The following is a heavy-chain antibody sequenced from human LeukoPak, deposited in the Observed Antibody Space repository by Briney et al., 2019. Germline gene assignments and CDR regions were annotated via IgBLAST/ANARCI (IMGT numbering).Heavy chain of an antibody. J-gene: IGHJ5*02. Sequence: GGSLRLSCAASGFTFSSYSMNWVRQAPGKGLEWVSSISSSSSYIYYADSVRGRFTISRDNAKNSLYLQMNSLRAEDTAVYYCARGGYSSNWFDPWGQGTLVTVSS. CDR2: ISSSSSYI. CDR3: ARGGYSSNWFDP. CDR1: GFTFSSYS. V-gene: IGHV3-21*01. D-gene: IGHD4-11*01.